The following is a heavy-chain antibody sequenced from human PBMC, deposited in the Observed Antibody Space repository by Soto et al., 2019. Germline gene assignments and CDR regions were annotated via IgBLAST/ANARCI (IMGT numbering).Heavy chain of an antibody. D-gene: IGHD5-12*01. CDR1: GGSISSGGYY. CDR3: ARGRGIVATINRSLLFDY. J-gene: IGHJ4*02. CDR2: IYYSGST. V-gene: IGHV4-31*03. Sequence: SETQSLTCTVSGGSISSGGYYWSWIRQHPGKGLEWIGYIYYSGSTYYNPSLKSRVTISVDTSKNQFSLKLSSVTAADTAVYYCARGRGIVATINRSLLFDYWGQGTLVTVSS.